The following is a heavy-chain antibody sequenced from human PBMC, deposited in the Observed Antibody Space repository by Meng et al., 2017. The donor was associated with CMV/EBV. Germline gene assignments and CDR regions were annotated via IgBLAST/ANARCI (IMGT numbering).Heavy chain of an antibody. J-gene: IGHJ5*02. Sequence: LQLSWSGPCLLKPPQTLHLTCPVAVLSISSGDYCWSWIRQPPGKGLEWIGYIYYSGSTYYNPSLKSRVTISVDTSKNQFSLKLSSVTAADTAVYYCARVYCSGGSCYGNWFDPWGQGTLVTVSS. CDR1: VLSISSGDYC. D-gene: IGHD2-15*01. V-gene: IGHV4-30-4*08. CDR3: ARVYCSGGSCYGNWFDP. CDR2: IYYSGST.